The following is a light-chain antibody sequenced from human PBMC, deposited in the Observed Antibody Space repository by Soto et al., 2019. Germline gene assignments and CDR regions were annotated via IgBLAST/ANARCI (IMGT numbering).Light chain of an antibody. J-gene: IGKJ4*01. CDR2: DAS. V-gene: IGKV3-11*01. CDR1: QSISSH. CDR3: QQRPNWPLT. Sequence: EIVLTQSPATLSLSPGERANLSCRASQSISSHLGWYQQRPGQAPRLLMYDASNRATGIPARFSGSGSGTDFTLTISSLEPEDFAVYYCQQRPNWPLTFGGGTKVEIK.